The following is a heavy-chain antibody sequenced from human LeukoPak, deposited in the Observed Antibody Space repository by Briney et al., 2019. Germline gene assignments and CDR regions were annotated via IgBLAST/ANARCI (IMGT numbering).Heavy chain of an antibody. CDR1: GFTFSAYA. CDR3: AKQFVDV. D-gene: IGHD5-24*01. Sequence: GGSLRLSCAASGFTFSAYAMTWVRQAPGKGLEWVSSISESGDDTAYADSVKGRFTISRDNSRNTLYLQMISLRAEDTAVYYCAKQFVDVGGQGTLVTVSS. CDR2: ISESGDDT. J-gene: IGHJ4*02. V-gene: IGHV3-23*01.